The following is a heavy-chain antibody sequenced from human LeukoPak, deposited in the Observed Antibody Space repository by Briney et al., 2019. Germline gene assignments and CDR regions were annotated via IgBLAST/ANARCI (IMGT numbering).Heavy chain of an antibody. V-gene: IGHV4-59*01. D-gene: IGHD3-22*01. Sequence: SETLSLTCTVSGGSISSYYWSWIQQPPGKGLEWIGYIYYSGSTNYNPSLKSRVTISVDTSKNQFSLKLSSVTAGDTAVYYCARGGYYYFDYWGQGTLVTVSS. J-gene: IGHJ4*02. CDR3: ARGGYYYFDY. CDR1: GGSISSYY. CDR2: IYYSGST.